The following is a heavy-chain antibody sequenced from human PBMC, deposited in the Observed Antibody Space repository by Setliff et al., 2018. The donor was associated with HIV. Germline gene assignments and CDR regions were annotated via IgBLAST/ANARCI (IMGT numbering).Heavy chain of an antibody. CDR3: ARGLGGYCSSVSCYEADH. CDR2: IYHSGST. D-gene: IGHD2-2*01. Sequence: PSETLSLTCAVSGGSISSSNWWSWVRQPPGKGLEWVGEIYHSGSTNYNPSLRSRVTISVDTSKNQFSLRLSSVTAADTAVYYCARGLGGYCSSVSCYEADHWGQGTLVTVSS. V-gene: IGHV4-4*02. J-gene: IGHJ5*02. CDR1: GGSISSSNW.